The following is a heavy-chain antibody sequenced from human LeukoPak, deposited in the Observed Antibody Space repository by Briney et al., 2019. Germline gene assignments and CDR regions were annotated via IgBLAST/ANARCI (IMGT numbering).Heavy chain of an antibody. Sequence: ASVKVSCKASGYTFTSYAIHWVRQAPGQRLEWMGWISAGNGNTKYSQNFQGRVIFISNTSATTAFMELSSLRSEDAAVYYCARDSGSGNSDYWGQGTLVTVSS. J-gene: IGHJ4*02. CDR2: ISAGNGNT. D-gene: IGHD1-26*01. V-gene: IGHV1-3*01. CDR1: GYTFTSYA. CDR3: ARDSGSGNSDY.